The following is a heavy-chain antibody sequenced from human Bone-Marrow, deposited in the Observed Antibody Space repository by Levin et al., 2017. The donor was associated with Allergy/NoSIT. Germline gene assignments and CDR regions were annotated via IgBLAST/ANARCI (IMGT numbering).Heavy chain of an antibody. V-gene: IGHV3-74*01. CDR1: GFTFSNYR. J-gene: IGHJ2*01. CDR3: ARDGGTNNHDWYFDL. Sequence: GGSLRLSCAASGFTFSNYRMHWVRQAPGKGLVWVSRILSDGTYTGYADSVQGRFTISRDNAKNTLFLQMDSLSAEDTALYYCARDGGTNNHDWYFDLWGRGTLVTVSS. CDR2: ILSDGTYT. D-gene: IGHD1-14*01.